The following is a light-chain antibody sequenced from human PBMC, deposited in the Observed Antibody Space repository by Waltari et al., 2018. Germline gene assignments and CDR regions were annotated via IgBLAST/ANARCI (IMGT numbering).Light chain of an antibody. V-gene: IGKV3-20*01. CDR3: QQFGSPPFT. CDR1: QSLSSSF. CDR2: AAS. J-gene: IGKJ3*01. Sequence: EIVLTQSPGTLSLSPGERATLSCRASQSLSSSFLAWYQQKPSQAPRLLIYAASGRATGIPDRFSGSGSGTDFTLTISRLEPEDFAVYYCQQFGSPPFTFGPGTKVDIK.